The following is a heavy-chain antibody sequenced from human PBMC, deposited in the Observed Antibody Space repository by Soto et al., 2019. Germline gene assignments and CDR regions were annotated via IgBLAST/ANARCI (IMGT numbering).Heavy chain of an antibody. J-gene: IGHJ3*01. V-gene: IGHV3-23*01. CDR1: GFTFSSYA. CDR2: ISATGGNT. D-gene: IGHD1-26*01. Sequence: EVQLLESGGGFVQAGGSLRLSCAASGFTFSSYAMSWVRQAPGKGLEWVSSISATGGNTYDADSVKGRFLISRDNSKNKVYLQMYRLRVEDTAVYYCARGRMKGALVGDAFDFWGQGTMLTVSS. CDR3: ARGRMKGALVGDAFDF.